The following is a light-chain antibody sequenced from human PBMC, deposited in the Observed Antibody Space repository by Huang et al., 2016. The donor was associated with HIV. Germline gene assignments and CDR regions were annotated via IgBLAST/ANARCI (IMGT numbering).Light chain of an antibody. CDR3: QQYNNWPYT. J-gene: IGKJ2*01. V-gene: IGKV3-15*01. CDR1: QSVGSK. CDR2: GAS. Sequence: DTVMTQTPATLSVSPGARATLSCRASQSVGSKLAWFQQKPGQAPRLLSQGASTRATGIPARVSGSGSGTEFTLTISSLQSEDFAVYYCQQYNNWPYTFGQGTKLEIK.